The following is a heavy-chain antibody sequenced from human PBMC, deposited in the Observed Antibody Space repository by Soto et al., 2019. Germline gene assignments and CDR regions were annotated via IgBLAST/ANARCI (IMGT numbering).Heavy chain of an antibody. V-gene: IGHV5-51*01. CDR2: IYPGDSDT. D-gene: IGHD4-17*01. J-gene: IGHJ6*02. CDR3: ARHGYGDYYYYGMDV. CDR1: GYSFTSYW. Sequence: GESLKISCKGSGYSFTSYWIGWVRQMPGKGLEWMGIIYPGDSDTRYSPSFQGQATISADKSISTAYLQWSSLKASDTAMYYCARHGYGDYYYYGMDVWGQGTTVTVSS.